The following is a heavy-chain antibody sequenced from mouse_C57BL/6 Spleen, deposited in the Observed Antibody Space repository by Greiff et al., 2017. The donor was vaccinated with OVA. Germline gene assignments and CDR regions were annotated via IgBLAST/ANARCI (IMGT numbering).Heavy chain of an antibody. V-gene: IGHV1-82*01. D-gene: IGHD2-4*01. Sequence: QVQLQQSGPELVKPGASVKISCKASGYAFSSSWMNWVKQRPGKGLEWIGRIYPGDGDTNYNGKFKGKATLTADKSSSTAYMQLSSLTTEDSAIYYCARRDDYDGTGFDYWGQGTTLTVSS. CDR2: IYPGDGDT. J-gene: IGHJ2*01. CDR1: GYAFSSSW. CDR3: ARRDDYDGTGFDY.